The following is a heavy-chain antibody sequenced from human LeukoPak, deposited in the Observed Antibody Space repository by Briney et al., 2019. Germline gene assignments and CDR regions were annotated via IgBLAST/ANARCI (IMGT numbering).Heavy chain of an antibody. J-gene: IGHJ4*02. CDR2: IYYSGST. Sequence: PSETLSLTCTVSGGSISSSSYYWGWIRQPPGKGLEWIGSIYYSGSTYYNPSLKSRVTISVDTSKNQFSLKLSSVTAADTAVYYCAREHHESYYYDSSGYHSPLSFDYWGQGTLVTVSS. CDR3: AREHHESYYYDSSGYHSPLSFDY. D-gene: IGHD3-22*01. V-gene: IGHV4-39*07. CDR1: GGSISSSSYY.